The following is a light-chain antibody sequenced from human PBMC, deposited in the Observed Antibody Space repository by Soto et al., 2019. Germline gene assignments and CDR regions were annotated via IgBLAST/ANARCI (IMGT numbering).Light chain of an antibody. V-gene: IGLV7-43*01. CDR2: SIS. CDR3: LLYYGGAWV. CDR1: TGAVTSGYF. Sequence: QAVVTQEPSLTVSPGGTVTLTCASSTGAVTSGYFPNWFQQRPGQAPRALIYSISHKYSWTPARFSGSLLGGKAALTLSGVRPEDEAEYYCLLYYGGAWVFGGGTKVTVL. J-gene: IGLJ3*02.